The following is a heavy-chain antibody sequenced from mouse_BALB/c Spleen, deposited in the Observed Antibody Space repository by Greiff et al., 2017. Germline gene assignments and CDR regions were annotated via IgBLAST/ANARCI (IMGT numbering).Heavy chain of an antibody. CDR2: INPSNGGT. J-gene: IGHJ4*01. V-gene: IGHV1S81*02. CDR1: GYTFTSYY. D-gene: IGHD1-2*01. Sequence: VQLQQPGAELVKPGASVKLSCKASGYTFTSYYMYWVKQRPGQGLEWIGGINPSNGGTNFNEKFKSKATLTVDKSSSTAYMQLSSLTSEDSAVYYCTRSPYYGYHHYYAMDYWGQGTSVTVSS. CDR3: TRSPYYGYHHYYAMDY.